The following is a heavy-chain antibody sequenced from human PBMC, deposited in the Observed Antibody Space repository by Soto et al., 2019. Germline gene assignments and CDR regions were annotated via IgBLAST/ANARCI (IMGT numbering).Heavy chain of an antibody. Sequence: QVQLQESGPGLVKPSGTLSLTCAVSGGSISSSNWWSWVRQPPGKGLEWIGEIYHSGSTNYNPSLKSRVTISVDKSKNQFSLKLSSVTAADTAVYYCASYYYVSSGFDLNDAFDIWGQGTMVTVSS. J-gene: IGHJ3*02. CDR3: ASYYYVSSGFDLNDAFDI. D-gene: IGHD3-22*01. CDR2: IYHSGST. V-gene: IGHV4-4*02. CDR1: GGSISSSNW.